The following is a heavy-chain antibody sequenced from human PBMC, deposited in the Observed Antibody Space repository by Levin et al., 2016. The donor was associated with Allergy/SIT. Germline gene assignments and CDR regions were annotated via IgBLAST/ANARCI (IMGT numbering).Heavy chain of an antibody. D-gene: IGHD6-6*01. CDR2: INHSGST. Sequence: RQAPGKGLEWIGEINHSGSTNYNPSLKSRVTISVDTSKNQFSLKLSSVTAADTAVYYCARATLRGAARAFDIWGQGTTVTVSS. J-gene: IGHJ3*02. V-gene: IGHV4-34*01. CDR3: ARATLRGAARAFDI.